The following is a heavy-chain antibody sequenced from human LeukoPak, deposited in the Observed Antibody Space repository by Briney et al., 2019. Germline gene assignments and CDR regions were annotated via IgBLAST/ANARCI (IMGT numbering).Heavy chain of an antibody. CDR1: GFTFSTYS. J-gene: IGHJ5*02. Sequence: GGSLRLSCAASGFTFSTYSMNWVRQAPGKGLERVSSISSSSSYICYADSVKGRFTISRDNAKNSLYLQMSSLRAEDTAVYYCARDREVELFSDNCFDPWGQGTLVTVSS. CDR3: ARDREVELFSDNCFDP. D-gene: IGHD3-10*01. V-gene: IGHV3-21*01. CDR2: ISSSSSYI.